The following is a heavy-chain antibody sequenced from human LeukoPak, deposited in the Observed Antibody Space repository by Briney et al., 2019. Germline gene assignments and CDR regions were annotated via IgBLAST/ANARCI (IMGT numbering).Heavy chain of an antibody. CDR3: ARGVPRSEGGAWIDAFNI. J-gene: IGHJ3*02. Sequence: GGSLRLSCAASGFTFTNYAMSWVRQAPGKGLEWVSSISGSGGSTYYADPVKGRFTISRDYSKNTLSLQMNSLRAEDTAVYYCARGVPRSEGGAWIDAFNIWGQGTMVTVSS. CDR1: GFTFTNYA. CDR2: ISGSGGST. D-gene: IGHD2-21*01. V-gene: IGHV3-23*01.